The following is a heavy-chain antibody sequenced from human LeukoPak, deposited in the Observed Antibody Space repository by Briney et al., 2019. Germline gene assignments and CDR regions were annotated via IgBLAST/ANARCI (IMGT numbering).Heavy chain of an antibody. D-gene: IGHD3-22*01. V-gene: IGHV4-4*09. CDR1: GGSISSYY. J-gene: IGHJ4*02. CDR2: IYTSGST. CDR3: ARLRGRSSGYLG. Sequence: SETLSLTCSVSGGSISSYYWSWIRQPPGKGLEWIGYIYTSGSTNYNPSLKSRVTISVDTSKSQLSLKLSSVTAADTAVYYCARLRGRSSGYLGWGQGRLVTVSS.